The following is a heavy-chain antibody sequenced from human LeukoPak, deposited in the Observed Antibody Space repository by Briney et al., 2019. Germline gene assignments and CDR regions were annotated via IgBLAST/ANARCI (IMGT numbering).Heavy chain of an antibody. CDR1: GFTLSNYW. CDR3: ARGVNGNYGKFDS. D-gene: IGHD4-17*01. Sequence: PGGSLRLSCAASGFTLSNYWMHWVRQTPGKGLMWVSRIGPDGRTTTYADSVKGLFTISRDSAKNTLYVQMNSLRAEDTAVYYCARGVNGNYGKFDSWGQGTLVTDSS. V-gene: IGHV3-74*03. CDR2: IGPDGRTT. J-gene: IGHJ4*02.